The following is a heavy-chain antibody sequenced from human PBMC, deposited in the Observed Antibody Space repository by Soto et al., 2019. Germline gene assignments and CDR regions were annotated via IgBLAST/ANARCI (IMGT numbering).Heavy chain of an antibody. V-gene: IGHV3-74*01. CDR2: INSDGSST. CDR3: ARDRGYCSSTSCSQFGY. J-gene: IGHJ4*02. D-gene: IGHD2-2*01. CDR1: GFTFSSYW. Sequence: EEQLVESGGGLVQPGGSLRLSCAASGFTFSSYWMHWVRQAPGKGLVWVSRINSDGSSTSYADSVKGRFTISRDNAKNTLDLHMNSLRAEDTAVYYCARDRGYCSSTSCSQFGYWGQGTLVTVSS.